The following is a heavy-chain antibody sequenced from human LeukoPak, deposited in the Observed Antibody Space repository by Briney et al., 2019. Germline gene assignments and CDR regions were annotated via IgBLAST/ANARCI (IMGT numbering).Heavy chain of an antibody. CDR3: ARDRALGYCSGGSCYGGGDY. Sequence: GGSLRLSCAASGFTFSDYYMSWIRQAPGKGLEWVSYISSSSSYTNYADSVKGRFTISRDNAKNSLYLQMNSLRAEDTAVYYCARDRALGYCSGGSCYGGGDYWGQGTLVTVSS. V-gene: IGHV3-11*05. J-gene: IGHJ4*02. CDR1: GFTFSDYY. CDR2: ISSSSSYT. D-gene: IGHD2-15*01.